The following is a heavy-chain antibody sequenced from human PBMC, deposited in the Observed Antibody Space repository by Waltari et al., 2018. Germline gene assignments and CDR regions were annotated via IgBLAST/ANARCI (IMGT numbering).Heavy chain of an antibody. Sequence: EGKLVESGGGFVQPGGSLKLSCAGSGFTLRRYWMSWVRRAPGRGRGWVENIKKDGSEKDYVDSVKGRFTLSRDNAKDSVYLQMNTLKDEDTAIYYCARGGVMEDALVMWGQGTMVIVS. V-gene: IGHV3-7*01. J-gene: IGHJ3*02. CDR1: GFTLRRYW. CDR2: IKKDGSEK. CDR3: ARGGVMEDALVM. D-gene: IGHD2-21*01.